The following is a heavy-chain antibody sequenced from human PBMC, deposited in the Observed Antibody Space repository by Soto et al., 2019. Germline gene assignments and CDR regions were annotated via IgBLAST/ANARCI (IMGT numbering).Heavy chain of an antibody. J-gene: IGHJ4*02. V-gene: IGHV3-48*02. CDR2: ISSSTI. Sequence: EVQLVESGGGLVQPGGSLRLSCAASGFTFSSYSMNWFRQAPGRGPEWVSYISSSTIYYADPVKGRFTISRDNVKNSLYLQMNSLGDEDTAVYYCARDRATGLHLLGYWGQGALVSVSS. CDR3: ARDRATGLHLLGY. CDR1: GFTFSSYS.